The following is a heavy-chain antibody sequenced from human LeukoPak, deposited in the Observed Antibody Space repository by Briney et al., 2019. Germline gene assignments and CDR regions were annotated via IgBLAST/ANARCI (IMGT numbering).Heavy chain of an antibody. D-gene: IGHD3-10*01. Sequence: ASVKVSCKASGYTFTGYYMHWVRQAPGQVLEWMGWINPNSGGTNYAQKFQGRVTMTRDTSISTAYMELSRLRSDDTAVYYSARDRAPSDGSRRFWGQGTLVTVSS. CDR2: INPNSGGT. CDR1: GYTFTGYY. J-gene: IGHJ4*02. CDR3: ARDRAPSDGSRRF. V-gene: IGHV1-2*02.